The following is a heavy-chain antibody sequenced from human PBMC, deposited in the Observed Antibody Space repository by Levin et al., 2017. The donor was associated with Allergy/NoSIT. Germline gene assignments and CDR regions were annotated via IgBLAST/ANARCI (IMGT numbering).Heavy chain of an antibody. J-gene: IGHJ4*02. CDR3: VRDLAGGDGN. V-gene: IGHV3-74*01. D-gene: IGHD2-21*02. Sequence: QTGGSLRLSCAASGFTFSTYWFHWVRQGPGEGLVWVSRINENGIITDYADSVKGRFTISRDNARNTLYLQMNNLRADDTAVYYCVRDLAGGDGNWGQGILVTVSS. CDR2: INENGIIT. CDR1: GFTFSTYW.